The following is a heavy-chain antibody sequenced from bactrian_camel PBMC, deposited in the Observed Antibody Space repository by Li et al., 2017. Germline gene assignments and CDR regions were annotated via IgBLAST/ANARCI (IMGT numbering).Heavy chain of an antibody. D-gene: IGHD2*01. CDR3: AADLHHVWGCSRNSDSDFKY. Sequence: DVQLVESGGGSVQAGGSLRLSCTVAGDTDQINLMGWFRQTPGKEREGLAAVYIFGNRTDYADAVKGRFTISWNNANHTAYLQMNSLKPEDSAMYYCAADLHHVWGCSRNSDSDFKYWGQGTQVTVS. CDR2: VYIFGNRT. V-gene: IGHV3S40*01. CDR1: GDTDQINL. J-gene: IGHJ4*01.